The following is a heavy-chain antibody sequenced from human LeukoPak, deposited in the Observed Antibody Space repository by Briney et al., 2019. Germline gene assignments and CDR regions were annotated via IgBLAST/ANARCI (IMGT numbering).Heavy chain of an antibody. Sequence: SETLSLTCTVSGGSVSSTSYYWGWIPQPPGKGLEWIGSIYYSGTTYYNPSLKSRGTISIDTSKNQFSLKLTSVTAADTAVYYCARGQRGLPYWGQGTLVTVSS. CDR3: ARGQRGLPY. J-gene: IGHJ4*02. V-gene: IGHV4-39*07. CDR1: GGSVSSTSYY. D-gene: IGHD2-21*01. CDR2: IYYSGTT.